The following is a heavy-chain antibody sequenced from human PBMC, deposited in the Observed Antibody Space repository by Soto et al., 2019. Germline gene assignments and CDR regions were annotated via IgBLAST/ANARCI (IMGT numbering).Heavy chain of an antibody. CDR1: GFTFSGYA. Sequence: EVQLLESGGGLVQPGGSLELSFAASGFTFSGYAMSWVRQAPGKGLEWVSAISGSGGSTYYADSVKGRFTISRDNSKNTLYLQMNSLRAEDTAVYYCAKDHPTRKTWEYFDYWGQGTLVTVSS. CDR3: AKDHPTRKTWEYFDY. D-gene: IGHD1-26*01. V-gene: IGHV3-23*01. CDR2: ISGSGGST. J-gene: IGHJ4*02.